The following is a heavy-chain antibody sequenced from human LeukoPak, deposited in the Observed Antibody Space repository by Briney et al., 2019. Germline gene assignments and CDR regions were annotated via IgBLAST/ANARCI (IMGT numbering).Heavy chain of an antibody. V-gene: IGHV3-23*01. CDR1: GFTVSSYA. J-gene: IGHJ3*02. CDR2: ISGSGGST. Sequence: PGGSLRLSCAASGFTVSSYAMSWVRQAPGKGLEWVSSISGSGGSTYYADSVKGRFTTSRDNSKNTLYLQMNSLRAEDTAVYYCAKAQWSYDAFDIWGQGTMVTVSS. D-gene: IGHD4/OR15-4a*01. CDR3: AKAQWSYDAFDI.